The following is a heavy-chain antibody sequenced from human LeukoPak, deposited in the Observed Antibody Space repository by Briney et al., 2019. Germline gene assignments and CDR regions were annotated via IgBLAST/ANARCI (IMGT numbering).Heavy chain of an antibody. CDR1: GFTFRNYG. D-gene: IGHD2-15*01. V-gene: IGHV3-30*18. Sequence: GRSLRLSCAASGFTFRNYGMHWVRQAPGKGLEWVAHISSDGSSDYYADSVKGRFTISRDNSKNTLYLQMNSLRAEDTAVYYCTKAGSGSCSSGLDPWGQGTLVSVSS. CDR2: ISSDGSSD. J-gene: IGHJ5*02. CDR3: TKAGSGSCSSGLDP.